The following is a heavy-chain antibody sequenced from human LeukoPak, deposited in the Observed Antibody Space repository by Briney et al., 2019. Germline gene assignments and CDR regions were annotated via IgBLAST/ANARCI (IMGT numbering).Heavy chain of an antibody. Sequence: ASVKVSCRASGYTLTSYYMHGVRQAPGQGLEWMGIINPSGGSTSYAQKFQGRVTMTRDTSTSTVYMERSRLRSEDTAVYYCARNYSDRSGYYPPRRIFDYWGQGTLVTVSS. D-gene: IGHD3-22*01. CDR1: GYTLTSYY. J-gene: IGHJ4*02. V-gene: IGHV1-46*01. CDR2: INPSGGST. CDR3: ARNYSDRSGYYPPRRIFDY.